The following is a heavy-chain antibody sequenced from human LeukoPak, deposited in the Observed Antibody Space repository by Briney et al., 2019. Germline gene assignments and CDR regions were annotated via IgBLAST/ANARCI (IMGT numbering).Heavy chain of an antibody. CDR2: IYYSGST. CDR3: ARRRGYSGYDFTLPFDY. Sequence: SETLSLTCTVSGGSISSGGYYWGWIRQHPGKGLEWIGYIYYSGSTYYNPSLKSRVTISVDTSKNQFSLKLSSVTAADTAVYYCARRRGYSGYDFTLPFDYWGQGTLVTVSS. V-gene: IGHV4-31*03. CDR1: GGSISSGGYY. J-gene: IGHJ4*02. D-gene: IGHD5-12*01.